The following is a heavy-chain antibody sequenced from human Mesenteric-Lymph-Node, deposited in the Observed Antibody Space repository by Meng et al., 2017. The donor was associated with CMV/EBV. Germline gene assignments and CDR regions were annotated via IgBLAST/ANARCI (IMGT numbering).Heavy chain of an antibody. V-gene: IGHV5-51*01. CDR1: GYSFTNYW. CDR3: ASRTGAGAVDAFDI. Sequence: GGSLRLSCKGSGYSFTNYWIGWVRQMPGKGLEWMGIIYPADSDTRYSPSFQGQVTISADKSITTAYLQWSSLKASDTAMYYCASRTGAGAVDAFDIWGQGTMVTVSS. CDR2: IYPADSDT. J-gene: IGHJ3*02. D-gene: IGHD7-27*01.